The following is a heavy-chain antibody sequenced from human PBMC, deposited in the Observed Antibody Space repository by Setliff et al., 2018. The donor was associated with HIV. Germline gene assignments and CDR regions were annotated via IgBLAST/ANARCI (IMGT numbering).Heavy chain of an antibody. V-gene: IGHV4-39*07. D-gene: IGHD6-19*01. J-gene: IGHJ4*02. Sequence: PSETLSLTCSVYGASISNSNSYWGWIRQPPGKRLEWLGSIYDSGSTSYNPSLSSRVTISVDTSKNQVSLKLSSVTAADTAVYYCARLFRWLQFPDRFDSWGQGALVTVSS. CDR2: IYDSGST. CDR3: ARLFRWLQFPDRFDS. CDR1: GASISNSNSY.